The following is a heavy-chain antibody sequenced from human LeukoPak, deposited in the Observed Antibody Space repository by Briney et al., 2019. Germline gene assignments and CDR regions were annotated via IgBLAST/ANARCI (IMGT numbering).Heavy chain of an antibody. CDR1: GYSICNGYY. CDR2: LYHSDSA. V-gene: IGHV4-38-2*01. CDR3: ARQHDSYYYYYIDV. J-gene: IGHJ6*03. Sequence: SETLSLTCAVSGYSICNGYYWVWIRQPPGRGLEWIGSLYHSDSAYYNTSLRSRVSMSVDTSKNQFSLTLSFVTAADTAVYYCARQHDSYYYYYIDVWGSGTTVTVSS.